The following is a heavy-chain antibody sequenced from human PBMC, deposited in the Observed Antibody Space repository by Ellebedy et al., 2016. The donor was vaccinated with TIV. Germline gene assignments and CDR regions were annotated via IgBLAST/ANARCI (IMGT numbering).Heavy chain of an antibody. Sequence: GGSLRLXXAASGFTFSSYAMSWVRQAPGKGLEWVSAISGSGGSTYYADSVKGRFTISRDNSKNTLYLQMNSLRAEDTAVYYCAKGPLQDLYSSSWYHYYYYMDVWGKGTTVTVSS. CDR3: AKGPLQDLYSSSWYHYYYYMDV. J-gene: IGHJ6*03. D-gene: IGHD6-13*01. V-gene: IGHV3-23*01. CDR2: ISGSGGST. CDR1: GFTFSSYA.